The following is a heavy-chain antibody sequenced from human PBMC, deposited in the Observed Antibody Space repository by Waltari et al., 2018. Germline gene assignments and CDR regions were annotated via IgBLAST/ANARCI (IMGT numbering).Heavy chain of an antibody. V-gene: IGHV1-69*04. Sequence: QVQLVQSGAEVKKPGSSVKVSCQASGGTFSSYAISWVRQAPGQGLEWMGGIIPILGIANYAQKFQGRVTITADESTSTAYMELSSLRSEDTAVYYCARARGQLAVGYYFDYWGQGTLVTVSS. CDR3: ARARGQLAVGYYFDY. CDR2: IIPILGIA. D-gene: IGHD6-6*01. J-gene: IGHJ4*02. CDR1: GGTFSSYA.